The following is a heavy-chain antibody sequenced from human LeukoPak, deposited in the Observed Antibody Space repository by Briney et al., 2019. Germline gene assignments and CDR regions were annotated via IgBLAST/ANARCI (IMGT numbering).Heavy chain of an antibody. J-gene: IGHJ6*02. CDR2: IPYDGSNK. V-gene: IGHV3-30-3*01. CDR1: GFTFSTYA. D-gene: IGHD6-13*01. CDR3: ARDRYSSSWLPYYYYYGMDV. Sequence: GGSLRLSCAASGFTFSTYAMHWVRQAPGKGLEWVAVIPYDGSNKYYADSVKGRFTISRDNSRNTLYLQMNSLRAEDTAVYYCARDRYSSSWLPYYYYYGMDVWGQGTTVTVSS.